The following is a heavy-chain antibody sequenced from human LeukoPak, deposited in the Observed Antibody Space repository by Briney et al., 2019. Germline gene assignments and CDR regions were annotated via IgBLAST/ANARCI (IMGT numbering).Heavy chain of an antibody. V-gene: IGHV1-18*04. CDR3: ARGTYYYDTTHAFDI. Sequence: ASVKVSCKASGYTFNSYGISWVRQAPGRGLEWMGWISAYNGNTNFAQNLQGRVTMTTDTSTSTAYMELRSLTSDDTAVYYCARGTYYYDTTHAFDIWGQGTMVTVSS. CDR2: ISAYNGNT. D-gene: IGHD3-22*01. J-gene: IGHJ3*02. CDR1: GYTFNSYG.